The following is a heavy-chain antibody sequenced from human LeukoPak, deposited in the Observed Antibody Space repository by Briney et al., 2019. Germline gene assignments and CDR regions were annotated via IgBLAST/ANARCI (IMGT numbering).Heavy chain of an antibody. D-gene: IGHD3-10*01. CDR3: ARDGISRGSGSYLDN. J-gene: IGHJ4*02. Sequence: GGSLRLSCAASGFTFITYPMHWVRQAPGKGLEWVAVISHDGSNKKYGASVKGRFTISRDNSKNTLYVQMNSLRPEDTAVYYCARDGISRGSGSYLDNWGQGTLVTVSS. CDR1: GFTFITYP. CDR2: ISHDGSNK. V-gene: IGHV3-30*04.